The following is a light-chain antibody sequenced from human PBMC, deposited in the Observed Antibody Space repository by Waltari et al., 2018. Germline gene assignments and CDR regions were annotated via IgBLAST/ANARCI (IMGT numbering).Light chain of an antibody. CDR3: QQYITTWS. J-gene: IGKJ1*01. CDR2: KAS. V-gene: IGKV1-5*03. Sequence: DIQMTQSPSTLSASVGDRVTITCRAGQNIISWLAWYQQKPGKAPKLLIYKASTLQSGVPSRFGGSGSGTEFTLTISSLQADDFATYYCQQYITTWSFGQGTKVEIK. CDR1: QNIISW.